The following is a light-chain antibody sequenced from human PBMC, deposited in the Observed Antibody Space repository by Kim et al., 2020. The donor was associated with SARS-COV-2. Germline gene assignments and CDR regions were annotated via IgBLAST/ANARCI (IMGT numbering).Light chain of an antibody. CDR2: RTK. V-gene: IGLV1-47*01. CDR1: RRNSGIKH. Sequence: RSESNSCAGGRRNSGIKHDYWYKRRPGTAPKRAFSRTKQRPSGVPDRCHGAASGRAASLGISGLRSEDEALYYCAARDDTLYSYIFGTGTKVTVL. J-gene: IGLJ1*01. CDR3: AARDDTLYSYI.